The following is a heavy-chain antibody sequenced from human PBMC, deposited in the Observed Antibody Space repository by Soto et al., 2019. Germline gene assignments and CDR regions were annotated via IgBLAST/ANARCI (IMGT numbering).Heavy chain of an antibody. V-gene: IGHV3-23*01. Sequence: EVQLLESGGGLVQPGGSLRLSCAASGFTFSSYAMSWVRQAPGQGLEWVSAVSGSGGTTYYADSVKGLSTIASDNSKHTQDLHMNSLRAADTALYYCAKVLQTRTHADYWGQGTLVTVSS. CDR3: AKVLQTRTHADY. CDR2: VSGSGGTT. J-gene: IGHJ4*02. CDR1: GFTFSSYA.